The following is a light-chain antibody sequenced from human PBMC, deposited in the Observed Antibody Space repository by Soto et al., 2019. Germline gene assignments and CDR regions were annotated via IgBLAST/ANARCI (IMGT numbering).Light chain of an antibody. CDR1: QTVISNS. V-gene: IGKV3-20*01. CDR3: QLYGGSPKT. CDR2: DAS. J-gene: IGKJ1*01. Sequence: EIVLTQSPGTLSLSPGEGGTLSCRASQTVISNSLAWYQQKPGQPPRLLIHDASTRAPGIPDRFSGSRSGTDFTLTISRLEPEDFAVYYCQLYGGSPKTFGQGTKVEIK.